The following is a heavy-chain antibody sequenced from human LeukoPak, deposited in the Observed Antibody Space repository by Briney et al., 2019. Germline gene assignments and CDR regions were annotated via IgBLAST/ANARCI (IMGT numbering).Heavy chain of an antibody. J-gene: IGHJ4*02. D-gene: IGHD4-23*01. V-gene: IGHV4-39*01. CDR3: ARMDLTPRPRGFDY. CDR1: GGSISSRSYY. Sequence: SETLSLTCTVSGGSISSRSYYWGWIRQPPGKGLEWIGSIYYSGSTYYNPSLKSRVTISIDTSKNQFSLKLNSVTAADTAVYYCARMDLTPRPRGFDYWGQGTLVTVSS. CDR2: IYYSGST.